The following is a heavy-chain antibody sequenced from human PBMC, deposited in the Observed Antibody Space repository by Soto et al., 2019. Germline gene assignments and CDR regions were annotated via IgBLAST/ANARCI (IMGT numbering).Heavy chain of an antibody. D-gene: IGHD6-13*01. Sequence: PSETLSLTCAVSGGSISSGGYSWIWIRQPPGKGLEWIGYIYHSGSTYYNPSLKSRVTISVDRSKNQFSLKLSSVTAADTAVYYCARAPNSRYFQHWGQGTLVTVSS. CDR3: ARAPNSRYFQH. CDR2: IYHSGST. CDR1: GGSISSGGYS. J-gene: IGHJ1*01. V-gene: IGHV4-30-2*01.